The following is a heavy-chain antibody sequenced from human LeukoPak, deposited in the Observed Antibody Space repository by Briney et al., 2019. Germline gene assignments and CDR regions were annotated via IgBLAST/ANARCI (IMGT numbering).Heavy chain of an antibody. CDR2: IYHSGST. D-gene: IGHD1-26*01. V-gene: IGHV4-38-2*02. J-gene: IGHJ5*02. Sequence: PSETLSLTCAVSGYSISSGYYWGWIRQPPGKGLEWIGSIYHSGSTYYNPSLKSRVTISVDTSKNQFSLKLSSVTAADTAVYYCARESGSSGWFDPWGQGTLVTVSS. CDR3: ARESGSSGWFDP. CDR1: GYSISSGYY.